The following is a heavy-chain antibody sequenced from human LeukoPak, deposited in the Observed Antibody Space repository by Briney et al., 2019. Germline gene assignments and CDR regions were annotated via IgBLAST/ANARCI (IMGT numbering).Heavy chain of an antibody. V-gene: IGHV4-4*02. J-gene: IGHJ4*02. CDR2: IYYSGST. D-gene: IGHD2-15*01. CDR1: GASISSSNW. CDR3: ARLPDY. Sequence: SSGTLSLTCAVSGASISSSNWWSWVRQPPGKGLEWIGYIYYSGSTNYNPSLKSRVTISVDTSKNQFSLKLSSVTAADTAVYYCARLPDYWGQGTLVTVSS.